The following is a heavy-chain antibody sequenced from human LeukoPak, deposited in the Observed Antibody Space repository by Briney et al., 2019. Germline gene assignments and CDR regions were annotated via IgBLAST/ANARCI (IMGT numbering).Heavy chain of an antibody. Sequence: ASVKVSCKASGGTFSSYAISSVRQAPGQGLEWMGGIIPIFGTANYAQKFQGRVTITADKSTSTAYMELSSLRSEDTAVYYCARVGRGIAAAFDYWGQGTLVTVSS. J-gene: IGHJ4*02. V-gene: IGHV1-69*06. D-gene: IGHD6-13*01. CDR2: IIPIFGTA. CDR1: GGTFSSYA. CDR3: ARVGRGIAAAFDY.